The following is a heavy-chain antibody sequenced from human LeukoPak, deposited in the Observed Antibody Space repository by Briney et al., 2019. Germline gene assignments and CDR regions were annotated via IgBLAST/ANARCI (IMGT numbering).Heavy chain of an antibody. D-gene: IGHD4-17*01. CDR3: ARTSRYYGDYFDY. J-gene: IGHJ4*02. V-gene: IGHV4-61*02. Sequence: SETLSLTCTVSGGSISSGSYYWSWIRQPAGKGLEWIGRIYTSGSTNYDPSLRSRVTISVDTSKNQFSLKLSSVTAADTAVYYCARTSRYYGDYFDYWGQGTLVTVSS. CDR2: IYTSGST. CDR1: GGSISSGSYY.